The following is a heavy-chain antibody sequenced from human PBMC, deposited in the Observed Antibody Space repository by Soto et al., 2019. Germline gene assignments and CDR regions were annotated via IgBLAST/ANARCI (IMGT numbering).Heavy chain of an antibody. CDR3: VRELASRSDF. Sequence: QVQLVESGGGVVQPGRSLRLSCTASGFPFSSSPMHWVRQAPGKGLEWVAVIAYDGSNDYYADSVKGRFTISRDNSNDTLYLQMSSLRDDDTAVYYCVRELASRSDFWGQGTLVTVSS. J-gene: IGHJ4*02. CDR2: IAYDGSND. V-gene: IGHV3-30-3*01. D-gene: IGHD2-2*01. CDR1: GFPFSSSP.